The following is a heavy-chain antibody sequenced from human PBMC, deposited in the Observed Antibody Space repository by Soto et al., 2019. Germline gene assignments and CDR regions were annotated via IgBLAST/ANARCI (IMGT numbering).Heavy chain of an antibody. D-gene: IGHD3-10*01. Sequence: GGSLRLSCAASGFTFSSYEMNWVRQAPGKGLEWVSYISSSGSTIYYADSVKGRFTISRDNAKNSLYLQMNSLRAEDTAVYYCASSDNPGTYYYGSGPPADWGQGTLVTVSS. CDR2: ISSSGSTI. J-gene: IGHJ4*02. CDR1: GFTFSSYE. V-gene: IGHV3-48*03. CDR3: ASSDNPGTYYYGSGPPAD.